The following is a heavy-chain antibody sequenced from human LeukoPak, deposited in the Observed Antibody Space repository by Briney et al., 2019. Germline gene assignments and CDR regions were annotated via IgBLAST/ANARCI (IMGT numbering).Heavy chain of an antibody. J-gene: IGHJ4*02. Sequence: GGSLRLSCAASGFTFTSYAMYWVRQAPGKGLEWVSAISGSGAGTYYADSVKGRFTISRDNSKNTLYLQMNSLRAEDTAVYYCAKGSGVVVIAAVTFDSWGQGTLVTASS. CDR2: ISGSGAGT. D-gene: IGHD2-15*01. V-gene: IGHV3-23*01. CDR3: AKGSGVVVIAAVTFDS. CDR1: GFTFTSYA.